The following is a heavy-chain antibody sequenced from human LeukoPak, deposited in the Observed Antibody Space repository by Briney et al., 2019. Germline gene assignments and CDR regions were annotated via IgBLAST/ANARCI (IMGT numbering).Heavy chain of an antibody. CDR2: INHSGST. J-gene: IGHJ4*02. CDR3: ARDGGLQLGLYFDY. D-gene: IGHD5-18*01. CDR1: GGSFSGYY. V-gene: IGHV4-34*01. Sequence: SETLSLTCAVYGGSFSGYYWSWIRQPPGKGLEWIGEINHSGSTNYNPSLKSRVTISVDTSKNQFSLKLSSVTAADTAVYYCARDGGLQLGLYFDYWGQGTLVTVSS.